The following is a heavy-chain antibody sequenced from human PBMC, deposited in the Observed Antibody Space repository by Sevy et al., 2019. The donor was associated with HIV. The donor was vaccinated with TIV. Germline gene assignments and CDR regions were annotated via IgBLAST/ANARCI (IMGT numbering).Heavy chain of an antibody. J-gene: IGHJ6*02. D-gene: IGHD3-10*01. V-gene: IGHV3-21*01. CDR2: ISSVSTII. CDR1: GFSFNSYD. Sequence: GGSLRLSCTASGFSFNSYDMNWVRQAPGKGLEWVSSISSVSTIIYYGDSVRGRFSISRDNAKKSLYLQLNSLRVEDTAVYYCARVVGYVSGIYYKCYYDLDVWGQGTAVTVSS. CDR3: ARVVGYVSGIYYKCYYDLDV.